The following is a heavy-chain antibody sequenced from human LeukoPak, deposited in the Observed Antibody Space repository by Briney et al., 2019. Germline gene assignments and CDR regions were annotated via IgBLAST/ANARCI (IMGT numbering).Heavy chain of an antibody. J-gene: IGHJ6*03. CDR2: IHNTGTMR. Sequence: PGGALRLSCVGSGFTFSGVGRKWGRQAPGKGREWVAVIHNTGTMRQYADTVQGRFNISKDNSQDTLYLQMNSLRDDDTAVYYCAKEGEPFRGYLDVWGKGTTVIVSS. D-gene: IGHD1-14*01. V-gene: IGHV3-33*03. CDR1: GFTFSGVG. CDR3: AKEGEPFRGYLDV.